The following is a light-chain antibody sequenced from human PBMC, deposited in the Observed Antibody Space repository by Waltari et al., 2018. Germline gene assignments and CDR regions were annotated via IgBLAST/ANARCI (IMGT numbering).Light chain of an antibody. CDR3: QEYNNWPPGT. CDR2: RAS. CDR1: QSVGNK. J-gene: IGKJ2*01. V-gene: IGKV3-15*01. Sequence: EIVMTQSPATLSVSPGERATLSCRASQSVGNKLAWYQQRPGQAPSRLIFRASTRATGVPDRFSGSGSGTEFTLTVSTLQAEDFATYFCQEYNNWPPGTFGRGTKVEI.